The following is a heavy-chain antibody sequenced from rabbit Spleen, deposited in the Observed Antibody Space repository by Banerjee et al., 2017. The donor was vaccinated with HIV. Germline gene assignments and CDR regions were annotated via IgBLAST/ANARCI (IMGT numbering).Heavy chain of an antibody. CDR3: VRDQAGDADYGPYYFNL. V-gene: IGHV1S7*01. CDR2: IYAAKGST. CDR1: GIDFTKYY. D-gene: IGHD2-1*01. J-gene: IGHJ4*01. Sequence: QLTETGGGLVQPGGSLTLSCKASGIDFTKYYITWVRQAPGKGLEWIGIIYAAKGSTDYASWVNGRFTISSDNAQSTVDLKMTSLTAADTATYFCVRDQAGDADYGPYYFNLWGQGTLVTVS.